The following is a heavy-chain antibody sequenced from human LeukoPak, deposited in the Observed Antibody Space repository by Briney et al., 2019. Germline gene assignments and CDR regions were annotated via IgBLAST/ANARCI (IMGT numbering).Heavy chain of an antibody. CDR1: GGSFSGYY. D-gene: IGHD6-6*01. CDR3: ASPDSSSSFGFDY. Sequence: SETLSLTCAVYGGSFSGYYWSWIRQPPGKGLEWIGEINHSGSTNYNPSLKSRVTISVDTSKNQFSLKLSSVTAADTAVYYCASPDSSSSFGFDYWGQGTLVTVSS. J-gene: IGHJ4*02. V-gene: IGHV4-34*01. CDR2: INHSGST.